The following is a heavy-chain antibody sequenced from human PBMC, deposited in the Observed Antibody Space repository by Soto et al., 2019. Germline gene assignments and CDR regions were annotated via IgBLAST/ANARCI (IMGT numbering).Heavy chain of an antibody. CDR1: GFTFLSFT. CDR3: TRDASRDSSARGWFDP. D-gene: IGHD6-13*01. J-gene: IGHJ5*02. CDR2: ISSNSAYI. Sequence: GGSLRLSCASSGFTFLSFTMKWVRQAPGKGLEWVSTISSNSAYIYYTDALRGRFTISRDNAKNSLHLQMNSLRAEDTAVYYCTRDASRDSSARGWFDPWGPGTLVTV. V-gene: IGHV3-21*01.